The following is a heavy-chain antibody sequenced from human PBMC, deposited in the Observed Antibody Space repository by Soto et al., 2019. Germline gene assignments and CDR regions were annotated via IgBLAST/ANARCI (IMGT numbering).Heavy chain of an antibody. CDR2: IIPIFGTA. V-gene: IGHV1-69*13. D-gene: IGHD2-21*02. CDR3: ASLPIVPYCGGDCYSYYYHGMDV. Sequence: SVKVSCKASGGTFSSYAISWVRQAPGQGLEWMGGIIPIFGTANYAQKFQGRVTITADESTSTAYMELSSLRSEDTAVYYCASLPIVPYCGGDCYSYYYHGMDVWGQGTTVTVSS. CDR1: GGTFSSYA. J-gene: IGHJ6*02.